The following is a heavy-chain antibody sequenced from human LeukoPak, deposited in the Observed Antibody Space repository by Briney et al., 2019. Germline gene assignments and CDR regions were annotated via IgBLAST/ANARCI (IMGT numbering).Heavy chain of an antibody. V-gene: IGHV1-69*06. Sequence: SVKVSCKASGRTFSSYATSWERQAPGQGLEWMGRIIPIFGTANYANKFQGRVTIPADNSTSTAYMELSSLRSEDAAVYYCARVFSEDPGYSGYDYGYWGQGTPVTVSS. D-gene: IGHD5-12*01. CDR2: IIPIFGTA. CDR3: ARVFSEDPGYSGYDYGY. CDR1: GRTFSSYA. J-gene: IGHJ4*02.